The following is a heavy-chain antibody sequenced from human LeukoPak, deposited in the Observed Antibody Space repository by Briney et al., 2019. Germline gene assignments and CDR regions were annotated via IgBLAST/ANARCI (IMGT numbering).Heavy chain of an antibody. CDR1: GFSLSDHY. J-gene: IGHJ4*02. CDR2: SRNKGNSYTT. D-gene: IGHD3/OR15-3a*01. V-gene: IGHV3-72*01. Sequence: GGSLRLSCVASGFSLSDHYMDWFRQAPGQGLEWVGRSRNKGNSYTTEYAASARDRFTIPRDDPKNSLYLQMNSQKAEDTAVYYCASWTGGYWGQGTLVTVSS. CDR3: ASWTGGY.